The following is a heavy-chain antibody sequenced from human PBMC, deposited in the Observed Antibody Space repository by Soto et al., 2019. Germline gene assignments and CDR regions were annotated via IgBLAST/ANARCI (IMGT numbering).Heavy chain of an antibody. CDR2: IYYSGST. D-gene: IGHD3-22*01. V-gene: IGHV4-31*03. CDR3: ARRVTMIVVVISGDYFDY. Sequence: PSETLSLTCTVSGGSISSGGYFWSWIRQHPGKGLEWIGYIYYSGSTYYNPSLKNRVTISVDTSQNQVSLKLSSVTAADTAVYYCARRVTMIVVVISGDYFDYWGQGTLVTVSS. J-gene: IGHJ4*02. CDR1: GGSISSGGYF.